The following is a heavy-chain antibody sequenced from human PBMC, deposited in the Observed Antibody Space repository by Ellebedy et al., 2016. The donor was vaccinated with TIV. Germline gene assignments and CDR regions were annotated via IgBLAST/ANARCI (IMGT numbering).Heavy chain of an antibody. D-gene: IGHD6-13*01. CDR1: GGSFRNHY. Sequence: SETLSLXCEVHGGSFRNHYWIWVRQTPERGLEWIGEIVYSGGTNYNPSLKSRVTMSVDTSKNQFSLRLRSVTAADSAVYFCARGKRDSSWDEGILSYFFFGMDVWGQGTTVIVS. CDR2: IVYSGGT. J-gene: IGHJ6*02. CDR3: ARGKRDSSWDEGILSYFFFGMDV. V-gene: IGHV4-34*01.